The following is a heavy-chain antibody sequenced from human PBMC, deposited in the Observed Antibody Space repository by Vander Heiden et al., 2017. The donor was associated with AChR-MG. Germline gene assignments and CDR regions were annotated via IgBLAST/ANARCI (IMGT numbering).Heavy chain of an antibody. V-gene: IGHV3-48*01. D-gene: IGHD4-17*01. CDR1: GFPFSTYS. Sequence: EVQLVESGGGLVQPGGSLRLACRSSGFPFSTYSMNWVRQAPGKGLEWVSYISITSNTIYYADSVKGRFTISRDNAKNSLYLQMNSLRADDTAVYYCARERSFNGNWFDPWGQGTLVTVSS. CDR2: ISITSNTI. CDR3: ARERSFNGNWFDP. J-gene: IGHJ5*02.